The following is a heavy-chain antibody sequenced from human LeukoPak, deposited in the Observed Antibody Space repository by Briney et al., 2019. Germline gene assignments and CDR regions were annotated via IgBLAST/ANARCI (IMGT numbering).Heavy chain of an antibody. CDR1: GDSFSGYF. CDR3: ARGGITIFGVTIEGFDY. D-gene: IGHD3-3*01. CDR2: MYYSGST. V-gene: IGHV4-59*01. Sequence: PSETLSLTCTVSGDSFSGYFWNWIRQVPGKGLEWIGYMYYSGSTKYNPTLKSRVTISVDTSKNQFSLKLTSVTAADTAVYYCARGGITIFGVTIEGFDYWGPGTLVTVSS. J-gene: IGHJ4*02.